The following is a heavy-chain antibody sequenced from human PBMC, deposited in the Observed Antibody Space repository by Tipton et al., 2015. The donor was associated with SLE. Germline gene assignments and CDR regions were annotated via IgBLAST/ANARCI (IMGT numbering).Heavy chain of an antibody. CDR2: INHSGST. CDR1: GGSFSGYY. D-gene: IGHD6-6*01. Sequence: TLSLTCAVYGGSFSGYYWSWIRQPPGKGLEWIGEINHSGSTNYNPSLKSRVTISVDTSKNQFPLKLSSVTAADTAVYYCARGHSSSSPFDYWGQGTLVTVSS. J-gene: IGHJ4*02. CDR3: ARGHSSSSPFDY. V-gene: IGHV4-34*01.